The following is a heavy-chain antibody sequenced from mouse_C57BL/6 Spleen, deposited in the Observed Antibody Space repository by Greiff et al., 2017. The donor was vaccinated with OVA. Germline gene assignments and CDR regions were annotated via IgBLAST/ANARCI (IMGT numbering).Heavy chain of an antibody. J-gene: IGHJ4*01. D-gene: IGHD2-4*01. CDR1: GYAFSSSW. Sequence: VQLQQSGPELVKPGASVKISCKASGYAFSSSWMNWVKQRPGKGLEWIGRIYPGDGDTNYNGKFKGKATLTADKSSSTAYMQLSSLTSEDSAVYFCARRNDYDGVVMAMDYWGQGTSVTVSS. CDR3: ARRNDYDGVVMAMDY. CDR2: IYPGDGDT. V-gene: IGHV1-82*01.